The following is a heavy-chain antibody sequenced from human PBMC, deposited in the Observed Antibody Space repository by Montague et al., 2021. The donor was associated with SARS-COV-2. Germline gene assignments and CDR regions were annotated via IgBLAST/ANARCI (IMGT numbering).Heavy chain of an antibody. J-gene: IGHJ5*02. D-gene: IGHD2-8*01. CDR3: ARDDPYCTNGVCYTGNWFDP. CDR2: N. V-gene: IGHV6-1*01. Sequence: NDYAVSVKSRITINPDTSKNQFSLQLNSVTPEDTAVYYCARDDPYCTNGVCYTGNWFDPWGQGTLVTVSP.